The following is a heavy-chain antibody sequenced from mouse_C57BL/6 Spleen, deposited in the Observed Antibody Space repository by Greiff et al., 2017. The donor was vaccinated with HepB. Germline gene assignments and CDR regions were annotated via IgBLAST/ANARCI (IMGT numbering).Heavy chain of an antibody. Sequence: QVHVKQSGAELARPGASVKLSCKASGYTFTSYGISWVKQSTGQGLEWIGEIYPRSGNTYYNEKFKGKATLTADKSSSTAYMELRSLTSEDSAVYFCGRGWAYWGQGTLVTVSA. D-gene: IGHD3-3*01. CDR1: GYTFTSYG. V-gene: IGHV1-81*01. CDR2: IYPRSGNT. CDR3: GRGWAY. J-gene: IGHJ3*01.